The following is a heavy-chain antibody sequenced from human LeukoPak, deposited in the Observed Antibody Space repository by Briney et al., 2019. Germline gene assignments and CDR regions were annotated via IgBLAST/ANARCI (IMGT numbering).Heavy chain of an antibody. CDR1: GFTFRSYW. CDR3: ARDRGGTFDY. Sequence: PGGSLRLSCVDSGFTFRSYWMSWVRQAPGKGLEWVANIKQDGSEKMYVDSVKGRFTISRDNAKNTLYLQMNSLRAEDTAVYYCARDRGGTFDYWGQGTLVTVSS. CDR2: IKQDGSEK. D-gene: IGHD3-16*01. J-gene: IGHJ4*02. V-gene: IGHV3-7*01.